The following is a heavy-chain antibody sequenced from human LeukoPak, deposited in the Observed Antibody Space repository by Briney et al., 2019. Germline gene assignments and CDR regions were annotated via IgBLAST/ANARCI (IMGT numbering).Heavy chain of an antibody. CDR3: ARGIVVVASGMDV. CDR1: GGSFSGYY. Sequence: SETLSLTCAVHGGSFSGYYWSWIRQPPGKGLEWIGEINHSGSTNYNPSLKSRVTISVDTSKNQFSLKLSSVTAADTAVYYCARGIVVVASGMDVWGQGTTVTVSS. CDR2: INHSGST. V-gene: IGHV4-34*01. J-gene: IGHJ6*02. D-gene: IGHD2-15*01.